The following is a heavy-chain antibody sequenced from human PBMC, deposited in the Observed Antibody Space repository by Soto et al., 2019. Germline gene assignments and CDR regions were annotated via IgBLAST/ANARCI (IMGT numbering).Heavy chain of an antibody. J-gene: IGHJ3*02. D-gene: IGHD3-10*01. Sequence: QITLKESGPTLVKPTQTLTLTCTFSGFSLSTSGVGVGWIRQPPGKALEWLALIYWDDDKRYSPSLKSRLTITKDTSKNQVVLTMTNMDPVDTATYYCAHRQTTMVRGVISNAFDIWGQGTMVTVSS. CDR2: IYWDDDK. V-gene: IGHV2-5*02. CDR3: AHRQTTMVRGVISNAFDI. CDR1: GFSLSTSGVG.